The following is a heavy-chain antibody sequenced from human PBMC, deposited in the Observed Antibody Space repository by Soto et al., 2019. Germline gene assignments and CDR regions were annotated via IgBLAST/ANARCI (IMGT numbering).Heavy chain of an antibody. Sequence: GGSLRLSCAASGFTFSSYAMSWVRQAPGKGLEWVSAISGSGGSTYNADSGKGRFTISRDNSKNTLYLQMNSLRAEDTAVYYCAKGTMNIPYDYSNYWDYYYYMDVWGKGTTVTVSS. V-gene: IGHV3-23*01. CDR3: AKGTMNIPYDYSNYWDYYYYMDV. CDR2: ISGSGGST. J-gene: IGHJ6*03. D-gene: IGHD4-4*01. CDR1: GFTFSSYA.